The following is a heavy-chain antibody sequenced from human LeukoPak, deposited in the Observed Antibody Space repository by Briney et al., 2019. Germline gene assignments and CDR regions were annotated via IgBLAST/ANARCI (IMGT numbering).Heavy chain of an antibody. V-gene: IGHV3-30-3*01. J-gene: IGHJ4*02. CDR3: ASDLNDYSNYVDFDY. CDR2: ISYDGSNK. Sequence: GGSLRLSCAASGFTFSSYAMHWVRQAPGKGLEWVAVISYDGSNKYYADSVKGRFTISRDNSKNTLYLQMNSLRAEDTAVYYCASDLNDYSNYVDFDYWGQGTLVTVSS. CDR1: GFTFSSYA. D-gene: IGHD4-11*01.